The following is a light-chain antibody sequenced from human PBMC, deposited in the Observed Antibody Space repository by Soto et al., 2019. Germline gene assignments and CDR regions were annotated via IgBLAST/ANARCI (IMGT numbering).Light chain of an antibody. CDR3: AAWDDILNGGV. CDR1: SSNIGSNA. CDR2: SHN. V-gene: IGLV1-44*01. Sequence: SLVTHPPSASLTPGQWVTLSCSGSSSNIGSNAVNCYQQLPGTARKLLIYSHNLRPSGDHDRFSGSKSGTSASLAISGLQSEDEADYYCAAWDDILNGGVCGTGTKVTVL. J-gene: IGLJ1*01.